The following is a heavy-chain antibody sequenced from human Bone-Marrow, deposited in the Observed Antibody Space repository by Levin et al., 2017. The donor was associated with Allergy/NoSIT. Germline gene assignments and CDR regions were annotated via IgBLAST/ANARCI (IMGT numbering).Heavy chain of an antibody. J-gene: IGHJ2*01. CDR3: ARVSSTWGTWNWYLDL. D-gene: IGHD6-13*01. Sequence: PGGSLRLSCAASGFNFDDHVMTWVRQAPGKGLEWVSGNTGNGLSTGYADSVKGRFTISRDNAESSLYLQMNSLRAEDTAFYYCARVSSTWGTWNWYLDLWGRGTLVTFSA. V-gene: IGHV3-20*04. CDR1: GFNFDDHV. CDR2: NTGNGLST.